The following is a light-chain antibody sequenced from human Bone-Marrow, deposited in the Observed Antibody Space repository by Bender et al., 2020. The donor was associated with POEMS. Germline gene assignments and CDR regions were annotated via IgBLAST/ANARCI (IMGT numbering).Light chain of an antibody. CDR3: QAWDSSTTSYV. CDR2: QDS. Sequence: SYELTQPPSVSVSPGQTSSITCAGENLGDKFVCWYQQKPGQSPVLVIYQDSKRPSGIPERISGSNSGNTATLTISETQAIDEADYYCQAWDSSTTSYVFGPGTKVTVL. V-gene: IGLV3-1*01. J-gene: IGLJ1*01. CDR1: NLGDKF.